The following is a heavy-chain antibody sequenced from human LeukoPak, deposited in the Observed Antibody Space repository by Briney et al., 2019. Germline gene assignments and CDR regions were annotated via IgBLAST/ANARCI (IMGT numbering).Heavy chain of an antibody. CDR3: ARVGSSYYSNY. CDR2: INHSGST. D-gene: IGHD6-13*01. CDR1: GGSFSGYL. J-gene: IGHJ4*02. V-gene: IGHV4-34*01. Sequence: SETLSLTCAVYGGSFSGYLRSWIRQPPGKGLEWIGEINHSGSTNYKPSLKSRVTISVDTSKNQFSLKLSSVTAADTAVYYCARVGSSYYSNYWGQGTLVTVSS.